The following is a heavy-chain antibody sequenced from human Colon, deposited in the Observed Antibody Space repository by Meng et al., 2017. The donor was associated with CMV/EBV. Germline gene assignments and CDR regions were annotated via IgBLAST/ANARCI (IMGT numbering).Heavy chain of an antibody. CDR1: GFIFSDDA. J-gene: IGHJ4*02. D-gene: IGHD3-10*01. V-gene: IGHV3-23*01. CDR3: AKASYYYGSGSSFDY. CDR2: ISASATGS. Sequence: SGFIFSDDAMAWVRQAPGKGLEWVSVISASATGSYYADSVKGRFAISRDNSKNALYLEMNSLGAEDTAVYFCAKASYYYGSGSSFDYWGQGTLVTVSS.